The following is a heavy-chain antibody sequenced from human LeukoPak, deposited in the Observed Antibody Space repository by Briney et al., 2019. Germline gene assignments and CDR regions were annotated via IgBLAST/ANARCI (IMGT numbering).Heavy chain of an antibody. J-gene: IGHJ4*02. CDR1: GFTFSSYA. V-gene: IGHV3-23*01. Sequence: PGGSLRLPCAASGFTFSSYAMSWVRQAPGKGLEWVSGISGSGGSTVYADSVKGRFTISRDNSKNTLYLQMNSLRVEDTVVYYCAKDRGFCNGATSCNSLDYWGQGTLVTVSS. CDR3: AKDRGFCNGATSCNSLDY. D-gene: IGHD2-2*01. CDR2: ISGSGGST.